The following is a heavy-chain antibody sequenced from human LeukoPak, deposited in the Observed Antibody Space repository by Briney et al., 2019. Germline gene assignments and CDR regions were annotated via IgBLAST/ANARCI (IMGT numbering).Heavy chain of an antibody. Sequence: ASVKVSCKASGYTFTSYGISWVRQAPGQGLEWMGWISAYNGNTNYAQKLQGRVPMTTDTSTSTAYMELRSLRSDVSAMDCGARDPEDGEYCDAFDIWGQGTMVTVSS. V-gene: IGHV1-18*01. D-gene: IGHD4-17*01. CDR1: GYTFTSYG. CDR3: ARDPEDGEYCDAFDI. J-gene: IGHJ3*02. CDR2: ISAYNGNT.